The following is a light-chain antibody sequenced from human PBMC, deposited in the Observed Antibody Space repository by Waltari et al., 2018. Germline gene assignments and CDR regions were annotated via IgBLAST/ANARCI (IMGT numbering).Light chain of an antibody. CDR1: QRLLHSNGYNY. J-gene: IGKJ4*01. V-gene: IGKV2-28*01. CDR3: MQALQTPLT. Sequence: DIVMTQSPLSLPVTPGEPSSISSRSSQRLLHSNGYNYLDWYLQKPGQSRQLLIYLGSNRAAGVPDRFSGSGSGTDFTLKISRVEAEDVGVYDCMQALQTPLTFGGGTKVEIK. CDR2: LGS.